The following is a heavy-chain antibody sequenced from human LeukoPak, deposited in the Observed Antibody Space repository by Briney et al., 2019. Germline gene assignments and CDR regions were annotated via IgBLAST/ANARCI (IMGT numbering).Heavy chain of an antibody. D-gene: IGHD4-17*01. J-gene: IGHJ6*02. V-gene: IGHV3-48*04. CDR2: ISSISSTI. CDR1: GFTFSTYS. Sequence: LSGGSLRLSCAASGFTFSTYSMNWVRQAPGKGLEWVSYISSISSTIYYADSVKGRFTISRDNAKNSLYLQMNSLRVEDTAVYYCAREQYGYGMDVWGQGTTVTVSS. CDR3: AREQYGYGMDV.